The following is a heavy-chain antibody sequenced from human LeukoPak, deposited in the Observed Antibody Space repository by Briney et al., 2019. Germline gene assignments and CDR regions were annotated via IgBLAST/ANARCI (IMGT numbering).Heavy chain of an antibody. CDR2: IWSDGGNK. D-gene: IGHD3-22*01. CDR1: EFTFSSYG. Sequence: GRSLRLSCAASEFTFSSYGMHWVRQAPGKGLEWGAVIWSDGGNKFYADSVKGRFTISRDNSKNTLYLQMNSLRAEDTAVYYCARGYYDSSAYLFDYWGQGTLVTVSS. V-gene: IGHV3-33*01. J-gene: IGHJ4*02. CDR3: ARGYYDSSAYLFDY.